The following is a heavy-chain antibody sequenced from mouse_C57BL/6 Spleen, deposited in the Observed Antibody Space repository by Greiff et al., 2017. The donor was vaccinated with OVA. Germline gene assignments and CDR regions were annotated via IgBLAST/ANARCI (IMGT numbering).Heavy chain of an antibody. CDR3: ARNGGLKDGAMDY. CDR2: IWPGGGT. V-gene: IGHV2-9-1*01. J-gene: IGHJ4*01. D-gene: IGHD1-1*02. CDR1: GFSLTSYA. Sequence: VQLKQSGPGLVAPSQSLSITCTVSGFSLTSYAISWVRQPPGKGLEWLGVIWPGGGTNYNSALKSRLSISKDNSKSQVFLKMNSLQTDDTAGYYCARNGGLKDGAMDYWGQGTSVTVSS.